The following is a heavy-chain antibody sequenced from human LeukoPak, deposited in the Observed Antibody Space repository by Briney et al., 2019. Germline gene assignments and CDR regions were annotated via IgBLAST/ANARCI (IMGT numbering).Heavy chain of an antibody. V-gene: IGHV3-33*08. CDR2: IWYNGNKI. CDR1: GFTFSSFD. D-gene: IGHD3-3*01. J-gene: IGHJ4*02. CDR3: VGEREPSGYGYRGDN. Sequence: PGVSLRLSCAASGFTFSSFDMHWVRKAPGKGREWVAVIWYNGNKIHYVDSGKDRFTISRDNVKNTLDLQMNSLRAHDPVVLYCVGEREPSGYGYRGDNWGQGTLVNGS.